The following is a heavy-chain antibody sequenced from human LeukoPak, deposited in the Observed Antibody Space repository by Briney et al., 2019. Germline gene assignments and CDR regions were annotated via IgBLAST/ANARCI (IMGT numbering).Heavy chain of an antibody. CDR2: INTNTGNP. D-gene: IGHD3-10*01. CDR3: ARQITMVRGVKHNWFDP. J-gene: IGHJ5*02. Sequence: PGASVKVSCKASGYTFTSYAMNWVRQAPGQGLEWMGWINTNTGNPTYAQGFTGGFVFSLDTSVSTAYLQISSLKAEDTAVYYCARQITMVRGVKHNWFDPWGQGTLVTVSS. CDR1: GYTFTSYA. V-gene: IGHV7-4-1*02.